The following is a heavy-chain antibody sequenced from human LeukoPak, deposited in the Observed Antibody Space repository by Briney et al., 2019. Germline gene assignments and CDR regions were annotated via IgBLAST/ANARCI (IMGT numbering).Heavy chain of an antibody. J-gene: IGHJ4*02. CDR1: GFPFSNAW. CDR2: IKSKTDGGTT. Sequence: GGSLRLSCAASGFPFSNAWLSWVRQAPGKGLEWVGRIKSKTDGGTTDYAAPVKGRFTISRDDSKNTLYLQMNSLKTEDTAVYYCTTEDQLLLSSFDYWGQGTLVTVSS. CDR3: TTEDQLLLSSFDY. V-gene: IGHV3-15*01. D-gene: IGHD2-2*01.